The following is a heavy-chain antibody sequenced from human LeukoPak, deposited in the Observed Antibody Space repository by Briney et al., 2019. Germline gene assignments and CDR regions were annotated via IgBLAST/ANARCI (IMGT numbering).Heavy chain of an antibody. CDR1: GGSISSSSYY. V-gene: IGHV4-39*01. CDR3: ARLSVDYGDYAPCSLGYYMDV. J-gene: IGHJ6*03. CDR2: IYYSGST. Sequence: SETLSLTCTVSGGSISSSSYYWGWIRQPPGKGLEWIGSIYYSGSTYYNPSLKSRVTISVDTSKNQFSLKLSSVTAADTAVYYCARLSVDYGDYAPCSLGYYMDVWGKGTTVTISS. D-gene: IGHD4-17*01.